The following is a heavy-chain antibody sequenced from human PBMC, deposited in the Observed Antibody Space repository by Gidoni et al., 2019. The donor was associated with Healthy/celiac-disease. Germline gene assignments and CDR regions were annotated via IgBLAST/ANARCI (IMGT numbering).Heavy chain of an antibody. D-gene: IGHD3-22*01. CDR2: ISSSSSTR. CDR3: AREGYYDSSGSEFDY. Sequence: EVQLVESGGGLVQPGGSLRLTCAASGLTFGSYSMNWVRQDPGKGLEWVSDISSSSSTRYDADSVKGRFTISREHAKNSLYLQMNSLRDEDTAVYYCAREGYYDSSGSEFDYWGQGTLVTVSS. V-gene: IGHV3-48*02. J-gene: IGHJ4*02. CDR1: GLTFGSYS.